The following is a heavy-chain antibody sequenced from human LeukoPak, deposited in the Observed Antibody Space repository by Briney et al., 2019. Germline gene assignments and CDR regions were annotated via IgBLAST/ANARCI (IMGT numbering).Heavy chain of an antibody. J-gene: IGHJ4*02. CDR3: ARGTIFGVVPDY. V-gene: IGHV4-30-2*01. CDR2: IYHSGST. CDR1: GGSISSGGYS. D-gene: IGHD3-3*01. Sequence: SETLSLTCAVSGGSISSGGYSWSWIRQPPGKGLEWIGYIYHSGSTYYNPSLKSRVTTSVDRSKNQSSLKLSSVTAADTAVYYCARGTIFGVVPDYWGQGTLVTVSS.